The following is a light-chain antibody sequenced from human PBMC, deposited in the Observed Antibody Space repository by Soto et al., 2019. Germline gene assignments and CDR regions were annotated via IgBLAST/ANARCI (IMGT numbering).Light chain of an antibody. V-gene: IGKV3-15*01. CDR2: GAS. Sequence: EIVMTQSPATLSVSPGERASLSCRASQSVGSNLAWYQQTAGQAPTLLIYGASTMATGIPARFSGSGSGTEFTLTISSLQSEDFAAYSCQQYTNWPYTFGRGTKLEIK. CDR3: QQYTNWPYT. J-gene: IGKJ2*01. CDR1: QSVGSN.